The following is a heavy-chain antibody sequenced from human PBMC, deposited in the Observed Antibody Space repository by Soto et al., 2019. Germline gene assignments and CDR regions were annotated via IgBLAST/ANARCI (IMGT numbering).Heavy chain of an antibody. CDR2: INPNSGGT. CDR1: GYTFTGYY. CDR3: ARDLPYYDFWSGYHRYFDL. D-gene: IGHD3-3*01. J-gene: IGHJ2*01. Sequence: ASVKVSCKASGYTFTGYYMHRVRQAPGQGLEWMGWINPNSGGTNYAQKFQGWVTMTRDTSISTAYMELSRLRSDDTAVYYCARDLPYYDFWSGYHRYFDLWGRGTLVTVSS. V-gene: IGHV1-2*04.